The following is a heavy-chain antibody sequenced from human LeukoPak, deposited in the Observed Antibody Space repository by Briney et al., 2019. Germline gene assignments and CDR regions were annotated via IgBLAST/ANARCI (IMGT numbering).Heavy chain of an antibody. CDR3: ARDWGAYCSGGSCYDIVMDY. D-gene: IGHD2-15*01. CDR1: GYTFTSYG. J-gene: IGHJ4*02. Sequence: ASVKVSCKASGYTFTSYGISWVRQAPGQGLEWMGRISAYNGNTNYAQKLQGRVTMTTDTSTSTAYMELRSLRSDDTAVYYCARDWGAYCSGGSCYDIVMDYWGQGTLVTVSS. V-gene: IGHV1-18*01. CDR2: ISAYNGNT.